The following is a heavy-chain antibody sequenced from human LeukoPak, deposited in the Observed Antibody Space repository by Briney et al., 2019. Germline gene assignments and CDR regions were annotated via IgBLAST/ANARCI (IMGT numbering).Heavy chain of an antibody. CDR2: INHSGST. CDR1: GGSFSGYY. V-gene: IGHV4-34*01. CDR3: ARISSSNWYNERGAFDV. J-gene: IGHJ3*01. Sequence: SETLSLTCAVYGGSFSGYYWSWIRQPPGKGLEWIGEINHSGSTNYNPSLKSRATISVDASKNQFSLKLRSVTAADTAVYYCARISSSNWYNERGAFDVWGQGTMVTVSS. D-gene: IGHD6-13*01.